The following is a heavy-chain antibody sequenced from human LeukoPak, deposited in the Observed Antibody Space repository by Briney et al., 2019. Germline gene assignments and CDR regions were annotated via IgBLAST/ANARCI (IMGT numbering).Heavy chain of an antibody. Sequence: ASVKVSCKASGYTFTGYYMHWVRQAPGQGLEWMGWINPNSGGTNYAQKFQGRVTMTRDTSISTACMELSRLRSDDTAVYYCARDRGLDIAAAGKFRHYYYYMDIWGKGTTVTVFS. V-gene: IGHV1-2*02. D-gene: IGHD6-13*01. CDR1: GYTFTGYY. J-gene: IGHJ6*03. CDR2: INPNSGGT. CDR3: ARDRGLDIAAAGKFRHYYYYMDI.